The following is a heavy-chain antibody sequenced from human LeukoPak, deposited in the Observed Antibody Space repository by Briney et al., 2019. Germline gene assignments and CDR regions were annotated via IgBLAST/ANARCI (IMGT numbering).Heavy chain of an antibody. V-gene: IGHV4-59*08. J-gene: IGHJ4*02. D-gene: IGHD7-27*01. CDR2: IYYSGST. CDR3: ARHGRTGDLGY. CDR1: GGSISSYY. Sequence: SETLSLTCSVSGGSISSYYWSWIRQPPGKGLEWIGYIYYSGSTNYNPSLKSRVTISVDTSKNQFSLKLSSVTAADTAVYYCARHGRTGDLGYWGQGTLVTVSS.